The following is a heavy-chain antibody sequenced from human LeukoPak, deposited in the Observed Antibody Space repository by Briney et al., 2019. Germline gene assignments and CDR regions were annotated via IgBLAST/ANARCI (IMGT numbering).Heavy chain of an antibody. CDR3: ARHPFATPFDY. CDR2: IYFRASA. CDR1: GGSMTSSY. D-gene: IGHD2-15*01. Sequence: QSSETLSLTCTVSGGSMTSSYWSWIRRPPGKGLEWLGNIYFRASAKTSPSLKSRLTISVDTSKNQFSLRLSSVTAADTAVYYCARHPFATPFDYWGRGTLVTVSS. V-gene: IGHV4-59*08. J-gene: IGHJ4*02.